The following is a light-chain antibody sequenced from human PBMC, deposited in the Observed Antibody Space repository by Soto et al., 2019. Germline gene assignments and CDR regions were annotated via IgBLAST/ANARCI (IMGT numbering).Light chain of an antibody. V-gene: IGLV2-23*02. J-gene: IGLJ2*01. CDR2: EAS. CDR3: CSYAGDSAFL. Sequence: QSALTQPASVSGSPGQSITISCTGSSNDVGSYKFVSLYQQYPGKTPKLIIYEASKRPAGVSSRFTGSKSGNTASLRISGLQAMDEADYYCCSYAGDSAFLFGGGTKVTVL. CDR1: SNDVGSYKF.